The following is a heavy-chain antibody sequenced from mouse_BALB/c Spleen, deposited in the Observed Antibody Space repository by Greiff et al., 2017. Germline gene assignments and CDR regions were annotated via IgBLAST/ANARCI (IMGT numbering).Heavy chain of an antibody. CDR1: GFTFSDYY. J-gene: IGHJ3*01. V-gene: IGHV5-4*02. CDR2: ISDGGSYT. Sequence: EVMLVESGGGLVKPGGSLKLSCAASGFTFSDYYMYWVRQTPEKRLEWVATISDGGSYTYYPDSVKGRFTISRDNAKNNLYLQMSSLKSEDTAMYYCARGRAYYGNYVPAYWGQGTLVTVAA. D-gene: IGHD2-10*01. CDR3: ARGRAYYGNYVPAY.